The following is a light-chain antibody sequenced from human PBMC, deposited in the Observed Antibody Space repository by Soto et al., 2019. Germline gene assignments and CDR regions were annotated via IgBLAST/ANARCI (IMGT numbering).Light chain of an antibody. CDR3: QQYYSYPRT. CDR2: AAS. CDR1: QGISSY. Sequence: ALPITQSPSPFSPSTGGRVTVTCPASQGISSYLAWYQQKPGKAPKLLIYAASTLQSGVPSRFSGSGSGTDFTLTISCLQSEDFATYYCQQYYSYPRTFGQGTKVDIK. V-gene: IGKV1-8*01. J-gene: IGKJ1*01.